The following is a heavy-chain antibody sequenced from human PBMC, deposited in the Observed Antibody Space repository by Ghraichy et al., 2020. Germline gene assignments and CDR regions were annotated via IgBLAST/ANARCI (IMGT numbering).Heavy chain of an antibody. V-gene: IGHV3-23*01. CDR2: ISGSGAST. CDR3: AKDFRSFDY. J-gene: IGHJ4*02. CDR1: GFTFSSYV. D-gene: IGHD6-19*01. Sequence: GGSLRLSCAAFGFTFSSYVMTWVRQAPGRGLEWVSGISGSGASTYYADSVKGRFTISRDNSKNTLYLQMNSLRAEDTAVYYCAKDFRSFDYWGQGTLVTVSS.